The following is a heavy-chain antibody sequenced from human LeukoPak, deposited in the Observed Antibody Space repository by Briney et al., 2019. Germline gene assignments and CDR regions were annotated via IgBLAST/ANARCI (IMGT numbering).Heavy chain of an antibody. V-gene: IGHV3-43*02. Sequence: GGSLRLSCVASGLNFDDSAMHWVRQAPGKGLEWVSLISADGGSTFSADSVKGRFSISRDNSKNSLYLQMNSLRSEDTTMYYCAKESGKFDYWGQGTLVAVSS. CDR2: ISADGGST. J-gene: IGHJ4*02. CDR1: GLNFDDSA. CDR3: AKESGKFDY.